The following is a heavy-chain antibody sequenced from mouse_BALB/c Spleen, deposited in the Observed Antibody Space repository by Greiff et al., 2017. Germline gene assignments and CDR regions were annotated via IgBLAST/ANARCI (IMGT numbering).Heavy chain of an antibody. V-gene: IGHV3-2*02. CDR1: GYSITSDYA. J-gene: IGHJ2*01. Sequence: EVQLQESGPGLVKPSQSLSLTCTVTGYSITSDYAWYWIRQFPGNKLEWMGYISYSGSTSYNPSLKSRISITRDTSKNQFFLQLNSVTTEDTATYYCARRRYYGSSLYYFDYWGQGTTLTVSS. CDR2: ISYSGST. CDR3: ARRRYYGSSLYYFDY. D-gene: IGHD1-1*01.